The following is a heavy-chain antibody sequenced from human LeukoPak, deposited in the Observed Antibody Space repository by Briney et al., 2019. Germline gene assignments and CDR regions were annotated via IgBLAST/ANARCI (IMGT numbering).Heavy chain of an antibody. Sequence: GGSLRLSCAASGFTFSSYWMSWVRQAPGKGLEWVANIKQDGSEKYYVGSVKGRFTISRDNAKNSLYLQMNSLRAEDTAVYYCARDLGPPYSSWFDPWGQGTLVTVSS. CDR2: IKQDGSEK. CDR1: GFTFSSYW. CDR3: ARDLGPPYSSWFDP. J-gene: IGHJ5*02. D-gene: IGHD6-13*01. V-gene: IGHV3-7*01.